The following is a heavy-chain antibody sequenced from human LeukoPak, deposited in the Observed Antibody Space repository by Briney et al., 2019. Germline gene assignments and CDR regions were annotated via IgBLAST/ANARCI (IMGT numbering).Heavy chain of an antibody. CDR1: GGSFSGYY. Sequence: SETLSLTCAVYGGSFSGYYWSWIRQPPGKGLEWIGEINHSGSTNYNPSLKSRVTISVDTCKNQFSMKLSSVTAAQTAVYYCARARPDTAIVPYYLDYSGQGTLVTVSS. CDR3: ARARPDTAIVPYYLDY. CDR2: INHSGST. V-gene: IGHV4-34*01. D-gene: IGHD2-21*02. J-gene: IGHJ4*02.